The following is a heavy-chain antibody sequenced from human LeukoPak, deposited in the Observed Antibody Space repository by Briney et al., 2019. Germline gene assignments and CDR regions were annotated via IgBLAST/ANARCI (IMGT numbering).Heavy chain of an antibody. V-gene: IGHV3-23*01. CDR3: AKGGGETTVEVSAAGVFQY. D-gene: IGHD4-11*01. Sequence: PGGSLRLSCGATGFTFSNYIMSWVRQGPGKGLEWISGISGTTGKTYYADSVKGRSSVSRDNSKNTLYLQMDRLRAEDTAVYYCAKGGGETTVEVSAAGVFQYWGQGTLVTVSS. CDR1: GFTFSNYI. CDR2: ISGTTGKT. J-gene: IGHJ4*02.